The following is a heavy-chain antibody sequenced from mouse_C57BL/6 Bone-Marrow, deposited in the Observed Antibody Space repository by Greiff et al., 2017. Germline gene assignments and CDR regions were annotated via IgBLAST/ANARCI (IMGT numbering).Heavy chain of an antibody. CDR1: GFTFSSSG. J-gene: IGHJ3*01. Sequence: EVHLVESGGDLVKPGGSLKLSCAASGFTFSSSGMSWVRQTPDKRLEWVATISSGGSYTYYPDSVKGRFTISRDNAKNTLYLQMSSLKSEDTAMYYCARPVGAWFAYWGQGTLVTVS. CDR2: ISSGGSYT. V-gene: IGHV5-6*01. CDR3: ARPVGAWFAY.